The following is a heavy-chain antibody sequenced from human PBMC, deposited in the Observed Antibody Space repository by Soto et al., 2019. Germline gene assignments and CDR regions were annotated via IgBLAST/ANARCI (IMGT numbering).Heavy chain of an antibody. CDR2: IYYSGST. V-gene: IGHV4-31*03. D-gene: IGHD3-22*01. Sequence: SETLSLTCTVSGGSISSGGYYWSWIRQHPGKGLEWIGYIYYSGSTYYNPSLKSRVTISVDTSKNQFSLKLSSVTAADTAVYYCARADYYDSSGYQDNWFDPWGQGTLVTVS. J-gene: IGHJ5*02. CDR1: GGSISSGGYY. CDR3: ARADYYDSSGYQDNWFDP.